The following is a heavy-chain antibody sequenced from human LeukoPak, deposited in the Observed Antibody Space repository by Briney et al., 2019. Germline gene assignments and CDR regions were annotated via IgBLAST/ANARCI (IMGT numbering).Heavy chain of an antibody. Sequence: ASVKVSCKASGYTFTSYDINWVRQATGQGLEWMGWMNPNSGNTGYAQKFQGRVTMTRNTSISTAYMELSSLRSEDTAVYYCAIPAPYSGYDLVFSMDVWGQGTTVTVSS. CDR2: MNPNSGNT. D-gene: IGHD5-12*01. CDR3: AIPAPYSGYDLVFSMDV. J-gene: IGHJ6*02. CDR1: GYTFTSYD. V-gene: IGHV1-8*01.